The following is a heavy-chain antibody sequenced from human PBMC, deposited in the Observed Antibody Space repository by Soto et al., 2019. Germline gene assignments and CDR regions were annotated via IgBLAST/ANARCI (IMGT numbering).Heavy chain of an antibody. CDR2: IYSSAST. D-gene: IGHD3-22*01. J-gene: IGHJ4*02. Sequence: QVQLQESGPGLVKPSQTLSLTCIVSGVSISSGDDYWSWIRQPPGKGLEWIGYIYSSASTYSNPSLRSRATISADTSKNQFSLKLTSVTAADTAVYYCARGGGYDYWGQGALVTVSS. V-gene: IGHV4-30-4*01. CDR1: GVSISSGDDY. CDR3: ARGGGYDY.